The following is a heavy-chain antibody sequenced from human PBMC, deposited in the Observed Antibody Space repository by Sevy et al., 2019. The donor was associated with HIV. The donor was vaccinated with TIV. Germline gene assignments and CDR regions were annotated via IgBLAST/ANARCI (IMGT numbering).Heavy chain of an antibody. D-gene: IGHD6-19*01. CDR3: GREISGWSQRLDY. CDR1: GFTFSSYS. V-gene: IGHV3-48*02. J-gene: IGHJ4*02. Sequence: GGSLRLSCAASGFTFSSYSMNWVRQAPGKGLEWVSYISSSSSTIYYADSVKGRFTISRENAKNSLYQQMNSLGDEDTAVYYGGREISGWSQRLDYWGQGTLVTVSS. CDR2: ISSSSSTI.